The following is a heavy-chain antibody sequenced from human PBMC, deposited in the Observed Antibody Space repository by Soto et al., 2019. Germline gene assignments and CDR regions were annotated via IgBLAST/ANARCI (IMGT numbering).Heavy chain of an antibody. V-gene: IGHV1-46*01. Sequence: ASVKVSCKASGYTFTSYYMHWVRQAPGQGLEWMGIINPSGGSTSYAQKFQGRVTMTRDTSTSTVYMELSSLRSEDTAVYYRARDRGEYSSSSSRNWFDPWGQGTLVTVSS. D-gene: IGHD6-6*01. CDR2: INPSGGST. CDR1: GYTFTSYY. J-gene: IGHJ5*02. CDR3: ARDRGEYSSSSSRNWFDP.